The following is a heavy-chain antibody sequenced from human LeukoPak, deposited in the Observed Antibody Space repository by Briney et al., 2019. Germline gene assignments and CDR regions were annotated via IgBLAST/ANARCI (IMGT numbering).Heavy chain of an antibody. D-gene: IGHD2-8*02. V-gene: IGHV3-23*01. J-gene: IGHJ5*02. CDR3: AKGHHTVVYFSWFDP. CDR2: ISGSGGST. CDR1: GFTFSSYA. Sequence: GGSLRLSCAASGFTFSSYAMSWVRQAPGKGLEWVSAISGSGGSTYYADSVKGRFTISRDNSKNTLYLQMNSLRAEDMAVYYCAKGHHTVVYFSWFDPWGQGTLVTVSS.